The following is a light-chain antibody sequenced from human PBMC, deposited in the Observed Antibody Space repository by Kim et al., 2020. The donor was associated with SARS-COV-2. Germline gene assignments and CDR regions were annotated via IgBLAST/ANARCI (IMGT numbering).Light chain of an antibody. CDR1: QSVINSY. J-gene: IGKJ4*01. CDR3: QQYGRSPLA. Sequence: SPGERATLSCRASQSVINSYLAWYQQKPGQAPRLLIFGASSRATGIPDRFTGSGSGTDFTLTISRLEPEDFAVYYCQQYGRSPLAFGGGTKVDIK. CDR2: GAS. V-gene: IGKV3-20*01.